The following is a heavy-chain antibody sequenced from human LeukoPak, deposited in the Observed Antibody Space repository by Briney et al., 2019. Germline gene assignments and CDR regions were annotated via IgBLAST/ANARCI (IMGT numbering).Heavy chain of an antibody. CDR3: ARSVKTGYSSSHFDY. CDR1: GFTFSSYS. J-gene: IGHJ4*02. Sequence: SGGSLRLSCAASGFTFSSYSMNWVRQAPGKGLEWVSYISSSSSTIYYADSVKGRFTISRDNAKNSLYLQMNSLRAEDTAVYYCARSVKTGYSSSHFDYWGQGTLVTVSS. V-gene: IGHV3-48*01. D-gene: IGHD6-13*01. CDR2: ISSSSSTI.